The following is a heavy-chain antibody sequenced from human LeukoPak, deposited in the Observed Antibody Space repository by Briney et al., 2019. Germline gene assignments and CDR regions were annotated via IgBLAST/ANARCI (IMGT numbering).Heavy chain of an antibody. D-gene: IGHD1-20*01. CDR1: GFTLSDWW. V-gene: IGHV3-7*01. J-gene: IGHJ4*02. CDR3: AKMRITGSKPDYFDY. Sequence: QPGGSLRLSCAASGFTLSDWWMSWVRQAPGKGLEWVANIKEDGSVKSYVGSVKGRFTISRDNAGDSLSLQMNSLRAEDTAVYYCAKMRITGSKPDYFDYWGQGALVTVSS. CDR2: IKEDGSVK.